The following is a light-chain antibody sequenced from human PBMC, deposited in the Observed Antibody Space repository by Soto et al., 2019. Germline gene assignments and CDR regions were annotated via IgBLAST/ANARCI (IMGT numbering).Light chain of an antibody. CDR1: QSVSSN. CDR2: GAS. J-gene: IGKJ1*01. Sequence: IVMEQSLATLSVSPEERATRSCRASQSVSSNLAWYQQKPGQAPRLLIYGASTRATGIPARFSGSGSGTEFTLAISSLQSEDFAVYFCQQYNNWPETFGQGTKVDIK. CDR3: QQYNNWPET. V-gene: IGKV3-15*01.